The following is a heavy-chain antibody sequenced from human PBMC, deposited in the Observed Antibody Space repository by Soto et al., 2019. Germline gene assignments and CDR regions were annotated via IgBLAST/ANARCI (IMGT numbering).Heavy chain of an antibody. CDR2: MNPNSGNT. J-gene: IGHJ5*02. Sequence: XSVKVCCTRSGYTFTNYDNNWVRQATGQGLEWMGWMNPNSGNTGYAQKFQGRVTMTRNTSISTAYMEMSSLRPEDTAVYYCARDYYDSRGSITPNWFEPWGQGTLVTVSS. D-gene: IGHD3-22*01. V-gene: IGHV1-8*01. CDR1: GYTFTNYD. CDR3: ARDYYDSRGSITPNWFEP.